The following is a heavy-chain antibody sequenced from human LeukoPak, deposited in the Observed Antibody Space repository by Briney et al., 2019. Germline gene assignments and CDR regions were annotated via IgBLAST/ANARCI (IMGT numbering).Heavy chain of an antibody. CDR3: AKASREYDSSGYYWSTPAAEPFDY. D-gene: IGHD3-22*01. CDR1: GFTFSSYA. V-gene: IGHV3-23*01. CDR2: ISGSGGNT. Sequence: GGSLRLSCAASGFTFSSYAMSWVRQAPGKGLEWVSGISGSGGNTYNADSVKGRFTISRDNSKNTLYLQMNSLRAEDTAVYYCAKASREYDSSGYYWSTPAAEPFDYWGQGTLVTVSS. J-gene: IGHJ4*02.